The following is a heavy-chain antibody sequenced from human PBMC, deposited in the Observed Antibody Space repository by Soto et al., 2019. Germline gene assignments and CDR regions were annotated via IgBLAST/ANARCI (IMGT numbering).Heavy chain of an antibody. V-gene: IGHV3-66*01. D-gene: IGHD3-22*01. CDR2: IYSGGST. CDR3: ARDQLYYNDISGRPLNAFDV. CDR1: GFTVNNNY. Sequence: GGSLRLSCAASGFTVNNNYMSWVRQAPGKGLEWVSVIYSGGSTYYADSVMGRFTISRDNSKNTVHLQMNSLRAEDTAVYYCARDQLYYNDISGRPLNAFDVWGQGTMVTVSS. J-gene: IGHJ3*01.